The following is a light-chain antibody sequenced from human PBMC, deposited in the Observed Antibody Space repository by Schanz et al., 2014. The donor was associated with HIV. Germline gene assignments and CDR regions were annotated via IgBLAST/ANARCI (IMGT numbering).Light chain of an antibody. CDR1: SSDLGGENN. CDR2: EVS. Sequence: QSALTQPPSASGSPGQSVTTEGKGTSSDLGGENNAPWYQQHPGKAPKLMIYEVSKRPSGVPDRFSGSKSGNTASLTVSGLQAEDEADYYCSSSSLPSNVVFGGGTKLTVL. V-gene: IGLV2-8*01. CDR3: SSSSLPSNVV. J-gene: IGLJ2*01.